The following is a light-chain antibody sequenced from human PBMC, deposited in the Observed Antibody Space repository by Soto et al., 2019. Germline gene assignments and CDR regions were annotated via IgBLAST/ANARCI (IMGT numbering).Light chain of an antibody. V-gene: IGKV1-5*03. CDR1: QSINTW. Sequence: DIQMTQSPSTQSASVGDRVTITCRASQSINTWLAWYQQKPGKAPKLLIYKASSLGSGVPSRFSGSGSGTDFTLTISSLQPDDFAIYYCQQYNSHSSYTFGQGTKLEIK. J-gene: IGKJ2*01. CDR2: KAS. CDR3: QQYNSHSSYT.